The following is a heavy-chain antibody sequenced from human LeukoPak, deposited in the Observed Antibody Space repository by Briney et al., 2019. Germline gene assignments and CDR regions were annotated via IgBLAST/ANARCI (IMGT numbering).Heavy chain of an antibody. Sequence: GGSVRLSCAASGFTFSSYAMSWVRQAPGKGLEWVSVIYSGGSTYYADSVKGRFTISRDNSKNTLYLQMNSLRAEDTAVYYCARGGVTRGYYYYGMDVWGQGTTCTVSS. J-gene: IGHJ6*02. CDR1: GFTFSSYA. CDR3: ARGGVTRGYYYYGMDV. CDR2: IYSGGST. V-gene: IGHV3-66*01. D-gene: IGHD2-21*02.